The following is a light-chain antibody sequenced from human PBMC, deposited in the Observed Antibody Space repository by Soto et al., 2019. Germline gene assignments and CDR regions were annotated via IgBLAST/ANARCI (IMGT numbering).Light chain of an antibody. CDR1: SSDVGSYNL. V-gene: IGLV2-23*01. CDR3: CSYAGSSTLV. Sequence: QSALTQPASVSGSPGQSITISCTGTSSDVGSYNLVSWYQQHPGRAPKLIIYEATKRPSGVSNRFSGSKSGTTASLTISGLQAEDEADYHCCSYAGSSTLVFGGWTKLTVL. J-gene: IGLJ2*01. CDR2: EAT.